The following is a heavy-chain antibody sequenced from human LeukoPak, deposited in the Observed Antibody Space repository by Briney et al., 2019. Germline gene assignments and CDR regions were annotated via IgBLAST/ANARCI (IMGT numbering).Heavy chain of an antibody. D-gene: IGHD2-15*01. CDR1: GFTFSSYD. CDR3: ARGRYCSGGSCYSGFPPFDY. Sequence: GGSLRLSCAASGFTFSSYDMHWVRQATGKGLEWVSAIGIAGDTYYPGSVKGRFTISRENAKNSLYLQMNSLRAGDTAVYYCARGRYCSGGSCYSGFPPFDYWGQGTLVTVSS. CDR2: IGIAGDT. J-gene: IGHJ4*02. V-gene: IGHV3-13*01.